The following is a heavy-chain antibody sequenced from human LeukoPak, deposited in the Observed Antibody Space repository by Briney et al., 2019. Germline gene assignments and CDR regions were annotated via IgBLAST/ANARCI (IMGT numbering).Heavy chain of an antibody. Sequence: GGALRLSCAASGFTFSSYWMHWVRQAPGKGLVWVSRINSDGSSTSYADSVKGRFTISRDNAKNTLYLQMNSLRGEDTAVYYCARGNYDYVWGSYRYTVDYWGQGTLVTVSS. CDR1: GFTFSSYW. D-gene: IGHD3-16*02. CDR2: INSDGSST. J-gene: IGHJ4*02. V-gene: IGHV3-74*01. CDR3: ARGNYDYVWGSYRYTVDY.